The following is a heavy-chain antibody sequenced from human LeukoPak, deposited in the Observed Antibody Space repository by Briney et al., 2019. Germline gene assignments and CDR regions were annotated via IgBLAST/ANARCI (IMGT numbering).Heavy chain of an antibody. CDR2: IYYSGNT. CDR3: AGHHPRNTVDF. J-gene: IGHJ4*02. D-gene: IGHD2/OR15-2a*01. V-gene: IGHV4-39*01. CDR1: GGSISSSSYY. Sequence: SETLSLTCTVSGGSISSSSYYWGWIRQPPGKGLEWIGSIYYSGNTYYNPSLKSRVTISVDTSKNQFSLELNSVTAADTAVYYCAGHHPRNTVDFWGQGTLVTVSS.